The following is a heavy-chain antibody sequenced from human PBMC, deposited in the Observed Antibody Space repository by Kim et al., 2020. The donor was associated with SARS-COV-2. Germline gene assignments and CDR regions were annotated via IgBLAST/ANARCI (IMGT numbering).Heavy chain of an antibody. CDR1: GGSISSYY. CDR2: IYYSGSS. Sequence: SETLSLTCTASGGSISSYYWSWIRQPPGKGLEWIGSIYYSGSSNYNPSRTSRVPITVDTAKNQFSLKLITVTAADTAVYYCARDGGESSGWANWFDAWGQGTLVTVSS. D-gene: IGHD6-19*01. J-gene: IGHJ5*02. CDR3: ARDGGESSGWANWFDA. V-gene: IGHV4-59*13.